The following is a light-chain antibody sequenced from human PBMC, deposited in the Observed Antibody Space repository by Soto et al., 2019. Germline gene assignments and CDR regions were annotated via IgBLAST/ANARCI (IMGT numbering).Light chain of an antibody. CDR3: SSYAGAVV. Sequence: QSALTQPASVSGSPGQSITLSCTRTSSGVENYKLVSWYQHHPGKAPKLMIYEGSQRPSGVSDRFSGSTSGNTASLTISGLQAEDEADYYCSSYAGAVVFGGGTKVTVL. CDR2: EGS. CDR1: SSGVENYKL. V-gene: IGLV2-23*01. J-gene: IGLJ2*01.